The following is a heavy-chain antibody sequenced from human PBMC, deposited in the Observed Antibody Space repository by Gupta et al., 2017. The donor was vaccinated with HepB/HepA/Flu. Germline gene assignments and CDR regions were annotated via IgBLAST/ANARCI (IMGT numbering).Heavy chain of an antibody. V-gene: IGHV1-18*01. J-gene: IGHJ4*02. CDR1: GYTFNNYA. D-gene: IGHD3-10*01. CDR2: ISAYNGNT. Sequence: QVQLVQSGAEVKNPGASVKVSCKASGYTFNNYAVIWVRQAPGQGLEWVGWISAYNGNTKYAQHIQDRVTFTTDTSTSTAFMELRSLRSDDTAVYYCARDPAYFGSGNSLPDYWGQGTLVTISS. CDR3: ARDPAYFGSGNSLPDY.